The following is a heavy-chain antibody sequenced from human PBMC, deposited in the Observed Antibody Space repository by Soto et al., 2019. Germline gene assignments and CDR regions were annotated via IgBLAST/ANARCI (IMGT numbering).Heavy chain of an antibody. D-gene: IGHD3-16*01. CDR1: GGSISSGGYY. Sequence: QVQLQESGPGLVKPSQTLSLTCTVSGGSISSGGYYWSWIRQHPGKGLEWSGYIYYSGSTYYNPSLKSRVTISVDTSKNQSSLKLSSVIAADTAVYYCARWNDYVWGNWFDPWGQGTLVTVSS. J-gene: IGHJ5*02. CDR2: IYYSGST. CDR3: ARWNDYVWGNWFDP. V-gene: IGHV4-31*03.